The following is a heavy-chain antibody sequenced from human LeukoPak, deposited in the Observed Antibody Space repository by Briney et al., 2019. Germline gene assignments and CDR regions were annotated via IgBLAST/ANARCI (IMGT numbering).Heavy chain of an antibody. Sequence: GGSLRLSCAASGFIFDDYTMHWVRQAPGKGLEWVSLISWGGGSTYYADSVKGRFTISRDNSKNSLYLQMNSLRTEDTALYYCARGARGVSGYYFDFWGQGTLVTVSS. CDR2: ISWGGGST. CDR1: GFIFDDYT. D-gene: IGHD3-10*01. J-gene: IGHJ4*02. CDR3: ARGARGVSGYYFDF. V-gene: IGHV3-43*01.